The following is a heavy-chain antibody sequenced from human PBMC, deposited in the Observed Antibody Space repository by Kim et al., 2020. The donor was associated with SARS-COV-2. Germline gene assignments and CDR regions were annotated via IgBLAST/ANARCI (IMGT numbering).Heavy chain of an antibody. Sequence: SETLSLTCTVSGDSISSSNYYWGWIRQPPGKGLEWIGSIYYSGSTYYNSSLKSRVTISVDTSKNQFSLKLSSVTAADTAIYYCARTGIRGDSRGWFDPWG. CDR1: GDSISSSNYY. CDR2: IYYSGST. D-gene: IGHD2-21*02. CDR3: ARTGIRGDSRGWFDP. J-gene: IGHJ5*02. V-gene: IGHV4-39*01.